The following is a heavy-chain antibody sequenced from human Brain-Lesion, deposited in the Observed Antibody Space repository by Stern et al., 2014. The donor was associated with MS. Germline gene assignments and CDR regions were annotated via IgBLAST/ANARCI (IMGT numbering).Heavy chain of an antibody. CDR3: AKDRQYLTYFFDH. CDR2: VSYDGSNK. CDR1: GFTFGSCA. V-gene: IGHV3-30*18. Sequence: VQLVESGGGVVQPGRPLRLSCVASGFTFGSCAMHWVRQAPGKGLEWVAGVSYDGSNKYYADSVKGRFTISRDNSQNTLYMQMSSLRPEGTAVYYCAKDRQYLTYFFDHWGQGSLVTVSS. J-gene: IGHJ5*02. D-gene: IGHD2/OR15-2a*01.